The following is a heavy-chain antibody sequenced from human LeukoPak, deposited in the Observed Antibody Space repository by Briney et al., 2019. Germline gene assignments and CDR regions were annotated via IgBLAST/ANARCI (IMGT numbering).Heavy chain of an antibody. CDR1: GYSISSGFY. Sequence: SETLSLTCTVSGYSISSGFYWGWIRQPPGQGLEWIGSIFHSGTTYYNPSLKSRVTISVDKSKNQFSLKLTSVTAADTAVYYCTRDLRGGGSTSPWGQGTLVTVSS. CDR3: TRDLRGGGSTSP. J-gene: IGHJ5*02. D-gene: IGHD1-1*01. CDR2: IFHSGTT. V-gene: IGHV4-38-2*02.